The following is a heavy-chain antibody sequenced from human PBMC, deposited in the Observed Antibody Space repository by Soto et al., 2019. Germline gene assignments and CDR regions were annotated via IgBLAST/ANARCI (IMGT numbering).Heavy chain of an antibody. V-gene: IGHV1-69*13. CDR3: ASTSNTVTTATHFDY. J-gene: IGHJ4*02. CDR2: IIPIFGTA. D-gene: IGHD4-17*01. Sequence: SVKVSCKASGGTFSSYAISWVRQAPGQGLEWMGGIIPIFGTANYAQKFQGRVTITADGSTSTAYMELSSLRSEDTAVYYCASTSNTVTTATHFDYWGQGTLVTVSS. CDR1: GGTFSSYA.